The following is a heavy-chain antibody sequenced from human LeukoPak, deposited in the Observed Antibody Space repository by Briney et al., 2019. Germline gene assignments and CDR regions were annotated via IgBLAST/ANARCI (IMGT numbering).Heavy chain of an antibody. CDR3: ARGGLNYADASDI. CDR1: GFTFSGYW. CDR2: ISSDGSTT. D-gene: IGHD4-11*01. V-gene: IGHV3-74*01. J-gene: IGHJ3*02. Sequence: GGSLRLSCAASGFTFSGYWMHWIRQAPGKGLVWVSRISSDGSTTSYADPVKGRFTISRDNAENSLYLQMNSLRGEDTAVYYCARGGLNYADASDIWGQGTMVTVSS.